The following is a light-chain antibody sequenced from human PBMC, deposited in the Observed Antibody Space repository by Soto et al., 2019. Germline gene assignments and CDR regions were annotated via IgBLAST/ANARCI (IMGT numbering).Light chain of an antibody. J-gene: IGKJ1*01. CDR3: QQYGSSYPWT. V-gene: IGKV3-20*01. CDR2: GAS. CDR1: QSVSSNY. Sequence: ETVVTQSPATLSVSPGERATLSCRASQSVSSNYLAWYQQKPGQAPRLLIYGASSRATGIPDRFSGSGSGTDFTLTIRRLEPEDFAVYYCQQYGSSYPWTFGQGTKV.